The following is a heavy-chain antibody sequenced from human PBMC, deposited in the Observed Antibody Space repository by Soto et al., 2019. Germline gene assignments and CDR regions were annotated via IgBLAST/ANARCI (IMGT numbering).Heavy chain of an antibody. CDR3: ARGGHDISTGYYRGRHGGHRTKNWFDR. Sequence: PSETLSLTCSVCGRSFSGYYWSGIRQPAGKGLEWIGEVNHSGRTNYNPSLTSRVTISVDTSKNQFSLQLSSVSAADPAVYYCARGGHDISTGYYRGRHGGHRTKNWFDRWGQGRLVTVSS. CDR1: GRSFSGYY. V-gene: IGHV4-34*01. D-gene: IGHD3-9*01. J-gene: IGHJ5*02. CDR2: VNHSGRT.